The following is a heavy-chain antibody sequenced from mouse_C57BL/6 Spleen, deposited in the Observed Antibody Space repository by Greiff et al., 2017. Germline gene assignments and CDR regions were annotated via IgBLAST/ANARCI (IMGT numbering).Heavy chain of an antibody. D-gene: IGHD1-1*01. Sequence: LMESGASVKISCKASGYAFSSYWMNWVKQRPGKGLEWIGQIYPGDGDTNYNGKFKGKATLTADKSSSTAYMQRSSLTSEDSAVYFCARSGYYGSGYWGQGTTLTVSS. CDR1: GYAFSSYW. V-gene: IGHV1-80*01. CDR2: IYPGDGDT. CDR3: ARSGYYGSGY. J-gene: IGHJ2*01.